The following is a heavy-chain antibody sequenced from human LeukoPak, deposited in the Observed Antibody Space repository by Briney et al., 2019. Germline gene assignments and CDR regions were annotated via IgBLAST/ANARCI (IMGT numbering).Heavy chain of an antibody. CDR2: ISGSGGST. Sequence: GGYLRLSCAASGFTFSSYAMSWLRQAPGNGLEWVSAISGSGGSTYYADSVKVRFTISRDNSKNTLYLQMNSLRAEDTAVCYCAKDAPVNIVVVPAANSWGQGTLVTVSS. CDR1: GFTFSSYA. V-gene: IGHV3-23*01. J-gene: IGHJ4*02. CDR3: AKDAPVNIVVVPAANS. D-gene: IGHD2-2*01.